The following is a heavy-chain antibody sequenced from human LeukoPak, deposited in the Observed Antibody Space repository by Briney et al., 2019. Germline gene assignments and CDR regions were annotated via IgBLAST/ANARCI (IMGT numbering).Heavy chain of an antibody. D-gene: IGHD3-16*02. V-gene: IGHV3-9*01. CDR3: ARGGSYRAPDYNYYYGMDV. CDR1: GLTFDDSA. CDR2: INRSGGTV. J-gene: IGHJ6*02. Sequence: GRSLRLSCAASGLTFDDSAMHWVRQVPGKGLEWVSGINRSGGTVGYADSVKGRFTISRDNAKNSLCLQMSSLRADDTAVYYCARGGSYRAPDYNYYYGMDVWGQGTTVTVSS.